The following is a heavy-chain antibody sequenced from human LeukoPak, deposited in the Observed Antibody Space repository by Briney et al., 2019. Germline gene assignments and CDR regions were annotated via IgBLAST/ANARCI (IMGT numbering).Heavy chain of an antibody. CDR3: ARGFRGVVVVPADYFDY. CDR1: GGSISSGDYY. Sequence: SETLSLTCTVSGGSISSGDYYWSWIRQPPGKGLEWIGYIYYSGSTYYNPSLKSRVTISVDTSKNQFSLKLSSVTAADTAVYYCARGFRGVVVVPADYFDYWDQGTLVTVSS. CDR2: IYYSGST. D-gene: IGHD2-2*01. V-gene: IGHV4-30-4*08. J-gene: IGHJ4*02.